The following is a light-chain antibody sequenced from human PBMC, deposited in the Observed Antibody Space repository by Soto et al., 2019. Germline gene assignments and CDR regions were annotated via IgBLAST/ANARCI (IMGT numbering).Light chain of an antibody. V-gene: IGLV2-11*01. CDR2: DVS. CDR1: TIGAHSF. Sequence: QSALTQPRSLSGSPGQSVTISCTGPTIGAHSFVSWYQDRPDKVPKLLIYDVSQRPSGIPDRFSGSRSANTASLTISGLQAEDAADYYCCSYTGNNVLVFGTGTKGTVL. J-gene: IGLJ1*01. CDR3: CSYTGNNVLV.